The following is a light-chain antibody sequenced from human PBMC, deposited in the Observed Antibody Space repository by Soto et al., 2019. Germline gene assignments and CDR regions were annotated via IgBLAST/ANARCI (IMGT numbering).Light chain of an antibody. V-gene: IGLV1-51*01. CDR2: DNN. CDR3: ATWDYSLTGEV. Sequence: QSVLTQPPSVSAAPGQKVTISCSGGSSNIGSNYVSWYQHFPGTAPQLLIYDNNKRPSGIPDRFSGSKSGTSGTLDITGLQTGDEADYYCATWDYSLTGEVFGGGTKLTVL. J-gene: IGLJ2*01. CDR1: SSNIGSNY.